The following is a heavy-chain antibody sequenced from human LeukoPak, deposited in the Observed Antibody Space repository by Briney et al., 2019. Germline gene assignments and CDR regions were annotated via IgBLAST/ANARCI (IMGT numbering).Heavy chain of an antibody. CDR3: ARDSSYSVNWFDP. CDR1: GGTFSSYA. J-gene: IGHJ5*02. V-gene: IGHV1-69*06. Sequence: EASVKVSCKASGGTFSSYAISWVRQAPGQGLEWMGGIIPIFGTANYAQKFQGRVTITADKSTSTAYMELSSLRSEDTAVYYCARDSSYSVNWFDPWGQGTLVTVSS. D-gene: IGHD5/OR15-5a*01. CDR2: IIPIFGTA.